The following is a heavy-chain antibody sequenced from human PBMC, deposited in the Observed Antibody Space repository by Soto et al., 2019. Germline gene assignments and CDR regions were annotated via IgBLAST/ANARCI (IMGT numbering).Heavy chain of an antibody. CDR1: GFTFSSYA. Sequence: PGGSLRLSCAASGFTFSSYAMSWVRQAPGKGLEWVSAISGSGGSTYYADSVKGRFTISSDNSKNTLYLQMNSLRAEDTAVYYCAKNGWSGSAFDIWGQGTMVTVSS. V-gene: IGHV3-23*01. CDR3: AKNGWSGSAFDI. J-gene: IGHJ3*02. CDR2: ISGSGGST. D-gene: IGHD3-3*01.